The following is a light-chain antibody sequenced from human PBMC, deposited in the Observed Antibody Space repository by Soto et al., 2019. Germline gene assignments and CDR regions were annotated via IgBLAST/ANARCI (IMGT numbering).Light chain of an antibody. V-gene: IGLV2-8*01. CDR2: EVS. CDR3: SSYAGSMNLI. J-gene: IGLJ2*01. Sequence: QSVLTQPPSASGSPGQSVTISCTGSSSDVGGHNHVSWYQQHPGKAPKLMIYEVSKRPSGVPDRFSGSKSVNTASLTVSGRQAEDEADYYCSSYAGSMNLIFGGGTKVTVL. CDR1: SSDVGGHNH.